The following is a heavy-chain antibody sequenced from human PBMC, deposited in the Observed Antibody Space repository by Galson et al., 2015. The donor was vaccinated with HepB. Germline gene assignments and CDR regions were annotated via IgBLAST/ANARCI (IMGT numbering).Heavy chain of an antibody. D-gene: IGHD5-18*01. V-gene: IGHV4-34*01. CDR3: ARARMGTAMVTWLPWFDP. Sequence: SETLSLTCAVYGGSFSGYYWGWIRQPPGKGLEWIGEINHSGSTNYNPSLKSRVTISVDTSKNQFSLKLSSVTAADTAVYYCARARMGTAMVTWLPWFDPWGQGTLVTVSS. J-gene: IGHJ5*02. CDR1: GGSFSGYY. CDR2: INHSGST.